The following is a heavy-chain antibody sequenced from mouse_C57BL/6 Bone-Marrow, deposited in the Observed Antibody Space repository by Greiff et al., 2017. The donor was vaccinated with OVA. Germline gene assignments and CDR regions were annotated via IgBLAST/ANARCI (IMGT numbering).Heavy chain of an antibody. Sequence: QVQLQQSGAELAKPGASVKLSCKASGYTFTSYWMHWVKQRPGQGLEWIGYINPSSGYTKYNQKFKDKAILTADKSSSTAYMELRSLTSEDSAVYYCTSTGYSNSYFDYWGQGTTLTVSS. D-gene: IGHD2-5*01. CDR2: INPSSGYT. CDR3: TSTGYSNSYFDY. CDR1: GYTFTSYW. V-gene: IGHV1-7*01. J-gene: IGHJ2*01.